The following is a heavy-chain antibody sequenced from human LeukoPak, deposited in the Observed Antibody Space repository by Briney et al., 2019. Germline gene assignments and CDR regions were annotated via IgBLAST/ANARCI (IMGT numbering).Heavy chain of an antibody. D-gene: IGHD3-3*01. V-gene: IGHV3-21*01. CDR1: GFTFSSYS. Sequence: GGSLRLSCAASGFTFSSYSMNWVRQAPGKGLERVSSISSSSSYIYYADAVKGRFTISRDNAKNSLYLQMNSLRAEDTAVYCCARADRTGITIFGVVINSNFDYWGQGTLVTVSS. CDR3: ARADRTGITIFGVVINSNFDY. J-gene: IGHJ4*02. CDR2: ISSSSSYI.